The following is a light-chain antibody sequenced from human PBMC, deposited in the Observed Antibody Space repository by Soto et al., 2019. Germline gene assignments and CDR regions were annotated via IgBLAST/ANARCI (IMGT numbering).Light chain of an antibody. CDR1: SSNIGTHYD. J-gene: IGLJ2*01. Sequence: QSVLTQPPSVSGASGQRVTISCTGSSSNIGTHYDVHWYQQLPGTAPKLLIYGSSNRPSGVPDRFSGSKSGTSASLAITGLQAEDEADYYCQSYDSSLSGVVFGGGTKLTVL. CDR2: GSS. V-gene: IGLV1-40*01. CDR3: QSYDSSLSGVV.